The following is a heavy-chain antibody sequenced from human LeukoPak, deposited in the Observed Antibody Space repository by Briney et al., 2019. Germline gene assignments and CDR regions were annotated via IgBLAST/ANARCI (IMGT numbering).Heavy chain of an antibody. CDR3: ARLLGTMGWFDP. V-gene: IGHV4-39*01. J-gene: IGHJ5*02. D-gene: IGHD3-3*01. CDR1: GGSISSSSYY. CDR2: IYYSGST. Sequence: SETLSLTCTVSGGSISSSSYYWGWIRQPPGKGLEWIGSIYYSGSTYYNPSLKGRVTISVDTSKNQFSLKLSSVTAADTAVYYCARLLGTMGWFDPWGQGTLVTVSS.